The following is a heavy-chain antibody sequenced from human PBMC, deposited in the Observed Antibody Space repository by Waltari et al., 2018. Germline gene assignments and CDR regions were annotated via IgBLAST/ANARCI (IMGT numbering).Heavy chain of an antibody. D-gene: IGHD3-16*01. J-gene: IGHJ4*02. V-gene: IGHV3-7*01. CDR1: GFTFSSYW. CDR3: AREEVWGYDPYYFDY. CDR2: IKQDGSEK. Sequence: EVQLVESGGGLVQPGGSLRLSCAASGFTFSSYWMSWVRQAPGKGLEWVANIKQDGSEKYYGDSVKGRFTISRDNAKNSLYLQMNSLRAEDTAVYYCAREEVWGYDPYYFDYWGQGTLVTVSS.